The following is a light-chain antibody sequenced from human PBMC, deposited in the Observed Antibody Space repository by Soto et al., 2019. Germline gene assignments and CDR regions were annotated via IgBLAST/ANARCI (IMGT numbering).Light chain of an antibody. V-gene: IGKV4-1*01. CDR1: QSVFSNSKNRNH. J-gene: IGKJ4*01. CDR2: WAT. CDR3: HYYFISAIT. Sequence: DIVMTQSPDSLAVSLGERATIKCKSSQSVFSNSKNRNHLSWYQQKPGQPPQLLIHWATTRESGVPDRFSGIGSGTDITLTVSVLQAEDVASYYCHYYFISAITFGGGTKVEIK.